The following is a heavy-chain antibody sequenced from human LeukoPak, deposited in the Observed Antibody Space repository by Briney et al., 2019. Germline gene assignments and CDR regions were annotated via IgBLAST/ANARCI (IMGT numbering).Heavy chain of an antibody. D-gene: IGHD2-15*01. CDR1: GFTFSDYY. CDR2: ISSSGSTI. CDR3: ARGPPIYCSGGSCYDY. J-gene: IGHJ4*02. Sequence: GGALRLSCAASGFTFSDYYMSWVRQAPGKGLEWVSYISSSGSTIYYADSVKGRFTISRDNAKNSLYLQMNSLRAEDTAVYYCARGPPIYCSGGSCYDYWGQGTLVTVSS. V-gene: IGHV3-11*01.